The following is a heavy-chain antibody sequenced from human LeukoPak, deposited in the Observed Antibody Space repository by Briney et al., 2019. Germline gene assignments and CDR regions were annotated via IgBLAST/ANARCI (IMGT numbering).Heavy chain of an antibody. D-gene: IGHD6-6*01. CDR2: MYRSGTI. CDR3: ARHPFSTSSIDY. J-gene: IGHJ4*02. V-gene: IGHV4-4*07. CDR1: GDSISSSY. Sequence: NPSETLSLTCTVSGDSISSSYWSWIRQPAGKGLEWIGRMYRSGTIKYNPYLKSRVTMSVDTSKNQFSLKLNSVTATDTAVYYCARHPFSTSSIDYWGQGTLVTVSS.